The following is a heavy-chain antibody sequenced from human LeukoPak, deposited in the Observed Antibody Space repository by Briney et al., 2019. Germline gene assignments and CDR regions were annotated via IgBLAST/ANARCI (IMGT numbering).Heavy chain of an antibody. J-gene: IGHJ6*02. CDR1: GDSVSSNSAA. Sequence: SQTLSLTCAISGDSVSSNSAAWNWIRQSPSRGLEWLGRTYYRSEWYNDYAVSVKSRITINPDTSKNQFSLQLNSVTPEDTAVYYCARDLEGSGYSGYDSPLYGMDVWGQGTTVTVSS. CDR3: ARDLEGSGYSGYDSPLYGMDV. CDR2: TYYRSEWYN. V-gene: IGHV6-1*01. D-gene: IGHD5-12*01.